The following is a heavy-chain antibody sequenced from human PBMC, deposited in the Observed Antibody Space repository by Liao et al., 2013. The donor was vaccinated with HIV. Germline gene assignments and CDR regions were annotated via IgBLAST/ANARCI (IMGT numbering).Heavy chain of an antibody. V-gene: IGHV4-61*02. J-gene: IGHJ3*02. CDR2: IYTSGST. D-gene: IGHD1-20*01. CDR1: GGSISSGSYY. Sequence: QVQLQESGPGLVKPSQTLSLTCTVSGGSISSGSYYWSWIRQPAGKGLEWIGRIYTSGSTNYNPSLKSRVTISVDTSKNQFSLKLSSVTAADTAVYYCARERGPYNWNDENAFDIWGQGTMVTVSS. CDR3: ARERGPYNWNDENAFDI.